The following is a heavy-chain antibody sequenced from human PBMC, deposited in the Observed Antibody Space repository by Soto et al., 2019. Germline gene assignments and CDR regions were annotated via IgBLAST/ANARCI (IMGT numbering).Heavy chain of an antibody. V-gene: IGHV6-1*01. J-gene: IGHJ5*02. CDR1: GDSVSSNSAA. CDR3: ARTTRTSTWGYDFWSGYQNWFDP. Sequence: QVQLQQSGPGLVKPSQTLSLTCAISGDSVSSNSAAWNWIRQSPSRGLEWLGRTYYRSKWYNDYAESVKSRTTINPDTSKNQFSLQLNSVTPEDTAVYYCARTTRTSTWGYDFWSGYQNWFDPWGQGTLVTVSS. D-gene: IGHD3-3*01. CDR2: TYYRSKWYN.